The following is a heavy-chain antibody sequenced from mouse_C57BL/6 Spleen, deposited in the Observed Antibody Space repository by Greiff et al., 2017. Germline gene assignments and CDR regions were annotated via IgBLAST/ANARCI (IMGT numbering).Heavy chain of an antibody. V-gene: IGHV5-17*01. J-gene: IGHJ2*01. D-gene: IGHD4-1*01. Sequence: EVQVVESGGGLVKPGGSLKLSCAASGFTFSDYGMHWVRQAPEKGLAWVAYISRGSSTIYYTDTVKGRFTISRDNAKNTLFLQMTSLRSEDTAMYYCARPGGTFFDYWGQGTTLTVSS. CDR2: ISRGSSTI. CDR1: GFTFSDYG. CDR3: ARPGGTFFDY.